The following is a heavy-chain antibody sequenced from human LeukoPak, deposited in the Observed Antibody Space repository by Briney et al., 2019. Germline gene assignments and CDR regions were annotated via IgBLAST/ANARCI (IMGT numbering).Heavy chain of an antibody. CDR2: ILYDGSNK. D-gene: IGHD3-22*01. J-gene: IGHJ5*02. CDR1: VFTFSRYA. V-gene: IGHV3-30-3*01. CDR3: ATEAIVVERWFDP. Sequence: GGSLRLSCAASVFTFSRYAMHWVRQPPGKGLEWVAVILYDGSNKYYADSVKGRFTISRDNSKNTVYLQMNSPRAEDTALYYCATEAIVVERWFDPWGQGTLVTVSS.